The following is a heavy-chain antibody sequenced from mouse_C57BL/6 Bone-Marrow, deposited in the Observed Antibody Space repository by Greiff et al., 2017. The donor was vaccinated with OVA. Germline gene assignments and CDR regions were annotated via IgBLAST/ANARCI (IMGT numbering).Heavy chain of an antibody. CDR3: ASEDGTGGY. V-gene: IGHV5-4*03. D-gene: IGHD4-1*01. CDR1: GFTFSSYA. J-gene: IGHJ2*01. CDR2: ISDGGSYT. Sequence: DVKLVESGGGLVKPGGSLKLSCAASGFTFSSYAMSWVRQTPEKRLEWVATISDGGSYTYYPDNVKGRFTISRDNAKNNLYLQMSHLKSEDTAMYYCASEDGTGGYWGQGTTLTVSS.